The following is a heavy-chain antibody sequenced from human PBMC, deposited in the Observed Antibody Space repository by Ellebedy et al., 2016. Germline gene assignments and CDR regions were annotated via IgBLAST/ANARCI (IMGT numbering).Heavy chain of an antibody. CDR1: RFSFSNFF. CDR3: VKDSAARRADY. CDR2: ISADGGST. J-gene: IGHJ4*02. Sequence: GESLKISXATSRFSFSNFFMSWVRQTPGKGLEWVSRISADGGSTYLADSVKGRFTISRDNSKNTMFLQMNSLIAEDTALYYCVKDSAARRADYWGQGTLVTVSS. V-gene: IGHV3-23*01. D-gene: IGHD6-6*01.